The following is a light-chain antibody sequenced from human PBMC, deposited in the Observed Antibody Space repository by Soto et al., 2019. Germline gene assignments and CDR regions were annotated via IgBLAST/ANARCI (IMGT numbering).Light chain of an antibody. CDR2: DAS. CDR1: QSVSSSF. CDR3: QQCSNWPET. Sequence: VLTQSPATLSLSPREIANLSFSASQSVSSSFLAWYQQKPGQAPRLLIYDASNRATGIPARFSGSGSGTDFTLTISSLEPEDFAVYYCQQCSNWPETFGQGTKVDI. J-gene: IGKJ1*01. V-gene: IGKV3-11*01.